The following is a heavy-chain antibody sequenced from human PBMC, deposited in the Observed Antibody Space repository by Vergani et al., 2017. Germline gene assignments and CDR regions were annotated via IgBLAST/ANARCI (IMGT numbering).Heavy chain of an antibody. CDR2: ISNSGNTI. CDR3: ARDHRDYNNYPGTFDI. J-gene: IGHJ3*02. CDR1: GFSFSDHY. D-gene: IGHD5-24*01. Sequence: QVQLVESGGGLVKPGGSLRLSCAASGFSFSDHYMTWIRQAPGKELEWVSYISNSGNTIEYADSVKGRFSISRDNAKSSLFLQKDSLRAEDTAVYYCARDHRDYNNYPGTFDIWGQGSMVTVSS. V-gene: IGHV3-11*01.